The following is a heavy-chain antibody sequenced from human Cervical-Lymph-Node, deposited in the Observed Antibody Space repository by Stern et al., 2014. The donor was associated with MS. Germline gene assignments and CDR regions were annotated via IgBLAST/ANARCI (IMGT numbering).Heavy chain of an antibody. V-gene: IGHV3-21*01. CDR3: ARIAVHTGEDC. J-gene: IGHJ4*02. D-gene: IGHD6-19*01. CDR1: GFTFSSYY. Sequence: EVQLVESGGGLVKPGGSLRLSCEVSGFTFSSYYMIWVRQGPGKGLEWVSSISSDSINIEYADSVKGRFTISRDNAKKSLYLQMNSLRAEDTAVYYCARIAVHTGEDCWGQGTLVTVSS. CDR2: ISSDSINI.